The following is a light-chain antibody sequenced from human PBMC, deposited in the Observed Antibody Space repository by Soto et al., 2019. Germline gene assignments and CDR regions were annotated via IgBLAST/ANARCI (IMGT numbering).Light chain of an antibody. V-gene: IGKV3-20*01. J-gene: IGKJ1*01. CDR1: QSVSSSY. Sequence: IVLTQSPGTLSLSPGERATLSCRASQSVSSSYLAWYQQKPGQAPRLLIYGASSRATGIPDRFSGSGSGTDFTLTISRLEPEDSAVYYCQQYGSSPQTFGQGTKVDIK. CDR2: GAS. CDR3: QQYGSSPQT.